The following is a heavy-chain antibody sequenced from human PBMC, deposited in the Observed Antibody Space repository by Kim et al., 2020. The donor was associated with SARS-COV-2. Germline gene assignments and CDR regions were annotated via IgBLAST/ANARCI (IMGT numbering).Heavy chain of an antibody. CDR1: GYTLTELS. Sequence: ASVKVSCKVSGYTLTELSMHWVRQAPGKGLEWMGGFDPEDGETIYAQKFQGRVTMTEDTSTDTAYMELSSLRSEDTAVYYFATAAAVVVPAAMRERDYYYYYGMDVWGQGTTVTVSS. CDR3: ATAAAVVVPAAMRERDYYYYYGMDV. CDR2: FDPEDGET. J-gene: IGHJ6*02. D-gene: IGHD2-2*01. V-gene: IGHV1-24*01.